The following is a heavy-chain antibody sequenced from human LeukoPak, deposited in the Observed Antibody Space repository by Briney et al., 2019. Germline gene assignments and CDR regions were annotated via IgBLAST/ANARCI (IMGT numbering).Heavy chain of an antibody. Sequence: SETLSLTCTVSGGSISSSNFYWGWIRQPPGKGLEWIGSIYYSGSTNYNPSLKSRVTMSVDTSKNQFSLKLSSVTAADTAVYYCARCYYDSSGWVDYWGQGTLVTVSS. V-gene: IGHV4-39*07. D-gene: IGHD3-22*01. J-gene: IGHJ4*02. CDR1: GGSISSSNFY. CDR3: ARCYYDSSGWVDY. CDR2: IYYSGST.